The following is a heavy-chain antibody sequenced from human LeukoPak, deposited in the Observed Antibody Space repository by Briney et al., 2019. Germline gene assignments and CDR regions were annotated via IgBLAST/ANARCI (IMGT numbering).Heavy chain of an antibody. CDR1: GFTFDDYA. CDR3: AKDSYGSVRSGYFDY. CDR2: ISWNSGSI. Sequence: TGGSLRLSCAASGFTFDDYAMHWVRQAPGKGLEWVSGISWNSGSIGYADSVKGRFTISRDNAKNSLYLQMNSLRAEDTALYYCAKDSYGSVRSGYFDYWGQGTLVTVSS. D-gene: IGHD3-10*01. J-gene: IGHJ4*02. V-gene: IGHV3-9*01.